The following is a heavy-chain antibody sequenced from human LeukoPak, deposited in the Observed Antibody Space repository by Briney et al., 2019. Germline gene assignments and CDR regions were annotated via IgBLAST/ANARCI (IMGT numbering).Heavy chain of an antibody. D-gene: IGHD2-15*01. CDR1: GFTFSSYW. CDR2: IKQDGGEK. V-gene: IGHV3-7*04. J-gene: IGHJ5*02. CDR3: ARDRGYCSGGTCYSESLNWFDP. Sequence: GGSLRLSCAASGFTFSSYWMSWVRQAPGKGLEWVANIKQDGGEKYYVDSVKGRFTISRDNAKNSLYLQMNSLRAEDTAVYYCARDRGYCSGGTCYSESLNWFDPWGQGTLVIVSS.